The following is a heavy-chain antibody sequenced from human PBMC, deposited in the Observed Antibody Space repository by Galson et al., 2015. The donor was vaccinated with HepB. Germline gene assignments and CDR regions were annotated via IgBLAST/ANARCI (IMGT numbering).Heavy chain of an antibody. D-gene: IGHD1-7*01. CDR2: TYYRSKWYS. CDR1: GDSVSRDTVG. V-gene: IGHV6-1*01. J-gene: IGHJ4*02. Sequence: CAISGDSVSRDTVGWNWIRQSPSRGLEWLGRTYYRSKWYSDYAISVKGRIIINADSSTNQFSLKLTSVTAADTAVYYCARDHERELPGYWGQGTLVTVSS. CDR3: ARDHERELPGY.